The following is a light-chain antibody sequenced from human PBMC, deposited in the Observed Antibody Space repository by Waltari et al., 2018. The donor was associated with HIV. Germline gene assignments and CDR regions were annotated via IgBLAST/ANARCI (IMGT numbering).Light chain of an antibody. Sequence: TQSPVTLSVSPGERATLSCRASQSVGTNVTWYQHKSGQAPRLLIYGASPRATAIPARFSGSGSGTEFTLTITSLQSDDYATYYCQQYPTWPLNFGPGTTVDI. CDR3: QQYPTWPLN. J-gene: IGKJ3*01. CDR1: QSVGTN. V-gene: IGKV3-15*01. CDR2: GAS.